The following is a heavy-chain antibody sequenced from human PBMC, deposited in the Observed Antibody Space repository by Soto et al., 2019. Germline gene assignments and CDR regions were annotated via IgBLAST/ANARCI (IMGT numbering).Heavy chain of an antibody. J-gene: IGHJ4*02. V-gene: IGHV3-48*01. CDR2: ISSSSSII. CDR3: ATDPGGCSGGSCYSWYFDY. D-gene: IGHD2-15*01. Sequence: GGSLRLSCAASGFTFSTYNMNWVRQAPGKGLEWVSYISSSSSIIYYADSVKGRFTISRDNGKKSLYLQMNSLRAEDTAGYYCATDPGGCSGGSCYSWYFDYWGQGTLVTVSS. CDR1: GFTFSTYN.